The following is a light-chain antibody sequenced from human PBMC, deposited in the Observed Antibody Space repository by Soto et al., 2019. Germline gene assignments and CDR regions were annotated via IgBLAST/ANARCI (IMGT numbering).Light chain of an antibody. Sequence: DIQMTQSPSSLSASVGDRVTITCRASQSISYYLNWYQQQPGRAPKLLIYAASGLQDGVPSRFSGSGAGTAFTLTISSLQPEDFATYYCQQTARTPYTFAQGTKLEIK. CDR3: QQTARTPYT. CDR1: QSISYY. J-gene: IGKJ2*01. CDR2: AAS. V-gene: IGKV1-39*01.